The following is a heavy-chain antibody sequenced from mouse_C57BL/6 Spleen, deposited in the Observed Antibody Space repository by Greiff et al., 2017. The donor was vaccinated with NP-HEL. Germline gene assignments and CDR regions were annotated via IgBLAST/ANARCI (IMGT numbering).Heavy chain of an antibody. V-gene: IGHV1-55*01. CDR3: ARGGDYDYYAMDY. J-gene: IGHJ4*01. D-gene: IGHD2-4*01. Sequence: QVQLQQSGAELVKPGASVKMSCKASGYTFTSYWITWVKQRPGQGLEWIGDIYPGSGSTNYNEKFKSKATLTVDTSSSTAYMQLSSLTSEDSAVYYCARGGDYDYYAMDYWGQGTSVTVSS. CDR1: GYTFTSYW. CDR2: IYPGSGST.